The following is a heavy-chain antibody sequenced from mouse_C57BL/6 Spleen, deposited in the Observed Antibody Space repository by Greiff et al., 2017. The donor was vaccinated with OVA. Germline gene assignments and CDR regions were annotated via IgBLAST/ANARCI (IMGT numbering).Heavy chain of an antibody. D-gene: IGHD2-4*01. V-gene: IGHV8-12*01. CDR3: ARRRAYDYDEGAFAY. CDR1: GFSLSTSGMG. J-gene: IGHJ3*01. CDR2: IYWDDDK. Sequence: QVTLKESGPGILQSSQTLSLTCSFSGFSLSTSGMGVSWIRQPSGKGLEWLAHIYWDDDKRYNPSLKSRLTISKDTSRNQVFLKITSVDTADTATYYCARRRAYDYDEGAFAYWGQGTLVTVSA.